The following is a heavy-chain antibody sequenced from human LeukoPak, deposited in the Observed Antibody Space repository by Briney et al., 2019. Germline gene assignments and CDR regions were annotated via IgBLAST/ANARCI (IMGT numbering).Heavy chain of an antibody. Sequence: GSSVTLACPACGYTFTGYYMHWVRHAPGQGLEWMGWINPNSGGTNYAQKFQGRVTMTRDTSISTAYMELSRLRSDDTAVYYCARDLIYCSSTSCSAGAYWYFDLWGRGTLVTVSS. D-gene: IGHD2-2*01. V-gene: IGHV1-2*02. J-gene: IGHJ2*01. CDR1: GYTFTGYY. CDR2: INPNSGGT. CDR3: ARDLIYCSSTSCSAGAYWYFDL.